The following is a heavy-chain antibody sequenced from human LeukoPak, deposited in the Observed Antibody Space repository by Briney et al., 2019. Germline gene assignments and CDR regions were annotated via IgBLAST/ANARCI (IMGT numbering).Heavy chain of an antibody. CDR3: ARGDYYDSSGYSFDY. Sequence: AAVKVSCKASGGTFNRYAIIWVRQAPGHRLEWVGGVIPIFGTANYAQKFQGRVTITADESTSTAYMELSSLRSEDTAVYYCARGDYYDSSGYSFDYWGQGTLVTVSS. V-gene: IGHV1-69*13. D-gene: IGHD3-22*01. CDR2: VIPIFGTA. CDR1: GGTFNRYA. J-gene: IGHJ4*02.